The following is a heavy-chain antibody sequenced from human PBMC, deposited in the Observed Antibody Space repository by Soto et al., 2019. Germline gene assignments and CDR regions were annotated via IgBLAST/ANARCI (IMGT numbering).Heavy chain of an antibody. D-gene: IGHD7-27*01. CDR1: GFTFSSYA. Sequence: EVQLLESGGGLVQPGGSLRLSCAASGFTFSSYAMSWVRQAPGKGLEWVSASGSGGRTNYADSVKGRFIISRDNSKNTLCLQMNSLRAEDTAVYYCAKTISLGTFYFDNWGQGTLVTVSS. J-gene: IGHJ4*02. CDR3: AKTISLGTFYFDN. CDR2: SGSGGRT. V-gene: IGHV3-23*01.